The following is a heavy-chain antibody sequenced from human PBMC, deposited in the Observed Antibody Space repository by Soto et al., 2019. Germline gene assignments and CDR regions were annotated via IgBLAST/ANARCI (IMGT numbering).Heavy chain of an antibody. V-gene: IGHV3-30-3*01. D-gene: IGHD3-3*01. CDR1: GFTFSSYA. CDR3: ARSYYDFWSGYSYYYYYGMDV. J-gene: IGHJ6*02. CDR2: ISYDGSNK. Sequence: GGSLRLSCAASGFTFSSYAMHWVRQAPGKGLEWVAVISYDGSNKYYADSVKGRFTISRDNSKNTLYLQMNSLRAEDMAVYYCARSYYDFWSGYSYYYYYGMDVWGQGTTVTVSS.